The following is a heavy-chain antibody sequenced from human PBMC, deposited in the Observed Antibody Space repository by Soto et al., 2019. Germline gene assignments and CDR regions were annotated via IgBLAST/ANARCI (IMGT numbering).Heavy chain of an antibody. CDR1: GGSFSGYY. J-gene: IGHJ4*02. V-gene: IGHV4-34*01. D-gene: IGHD3-22*01. Sequence: LETLSLTCAVYGGSFSGYYWTLIRQPPGTGLEWIGEINHSGSTNYNPSLKSRVTISVDRSKNQFSLKLSSVTAADTAVYYCARGAPVVNDYWGQGTLVTVSS. CDR2: INHSGST. CDR3: ARGAPVVNDY.